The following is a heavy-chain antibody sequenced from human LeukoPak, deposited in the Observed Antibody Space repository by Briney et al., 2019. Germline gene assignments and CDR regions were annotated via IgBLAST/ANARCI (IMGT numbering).Heavy chain of an antibody. CDR2: IASDGSST. Sequence: GGSLRLSCAASGFTFSSYWMNWVRQAPGKGLVWVSRIASDGSSTTYADSVKGRFSISRDNAKNTLYLQMNSLRVEDTAVYYCARGRPHGNDYWGQGTLVIVSS. CDR1: GFTFSSYW. CDR3: ARGRPHGNDY. J-gene: IGHJ4*02. D-gene: IGHD4-23*01. V-gene: IGHV3-74*01.